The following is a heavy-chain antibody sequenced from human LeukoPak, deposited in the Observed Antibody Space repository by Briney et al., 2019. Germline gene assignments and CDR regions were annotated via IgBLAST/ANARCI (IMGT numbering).Heavy chain of an antibody. V-gene: IGHV4-39*01. J-gene: IGHJ4*02. CDR2: IYYSGST. Sequence: SETLSLTCTVPGGSISSSSYYWGWIRQPPGKGLEWIGSIYYSGSTYYNPSLKSRVTISVDTSKNQFSLKLSSVTAADTAVYYCARIIVAGSGSIDYWGQGTLVTVSS. CDR1: GGSISSSSYY. D-gene: IGHD5-12*01. CDR3: ARIIVAGSGSIDY.